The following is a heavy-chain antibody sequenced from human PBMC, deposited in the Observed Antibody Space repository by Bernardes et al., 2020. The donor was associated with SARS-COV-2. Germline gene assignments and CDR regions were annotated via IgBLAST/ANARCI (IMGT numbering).Heavy chain of an antibody. CDR1: GYSFTSFG. CDR3: ARDLYSDYMGDY. CDR2: ISSYNGNT. V-gene: IGHV1-18*01. J-gene: IGHJ4*02. Sequence: ASVKVSCKTSGYSFTSFGISWVRQAPGQGLEWLGWISSYNGNTNYAQRLQGRVTMTTDTSTSTAYMELRSLRSDDTAVYYCARDLYSDYMGDYWGQGTLVTGSS. D-gene: IGHD5-12*01.